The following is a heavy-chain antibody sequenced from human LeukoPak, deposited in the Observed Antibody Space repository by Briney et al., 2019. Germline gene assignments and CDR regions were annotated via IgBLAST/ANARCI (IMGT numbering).Heavy chain of an antibody. D-gene: IGHD3-22*01. V-gene: IGHV1-18*01. J-gene: IGHJ4*02. CDR2: ISAYNGNT. Sequence: GASVKVSCKASGYTLTSYGINWVRQAPGQGLEWMEWISAYNGNTNYAQKLQGRVTMTTDTSTSTAYMELRSLRSDDTAVYCCARDLGSSGYFDYWGQGTLVTVSS. CDR1: GYTLTSYG. CDR3: ARDLGSSGYFDY.